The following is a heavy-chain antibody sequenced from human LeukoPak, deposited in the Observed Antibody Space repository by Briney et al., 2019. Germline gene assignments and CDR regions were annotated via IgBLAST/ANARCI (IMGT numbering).Heavy chain of an antibody. Sequence: SETLSLACAVYGGPFSDVYGSWLRQPPGKGLEWIGEINHSGSSTYNPSLKSRVTISVDTSKNQFSLKLSSMTAADTAVYYCARLQPPLYEAWFDPWGQGTLVTVSS. CDR3: ARLQPPLYEAWFDP. V-gene: IGHV4-34*01. J-gene: IGHJ5*02. D-gene: IGHD3-3*01. CDR2: INHSGSS. CDR1: GGPFSDVY.